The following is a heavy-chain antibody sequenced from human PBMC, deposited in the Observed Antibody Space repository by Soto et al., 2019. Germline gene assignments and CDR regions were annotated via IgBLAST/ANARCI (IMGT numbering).Heavy chain of an antibody. CDR3: ARQFPSDNYGNRLDP. CDR2: ISSGGTT. V-gene: IGHV3-53*01. J-gene: IGHJ5*02. Sequence: GGSLRLSCAASGFNVNSSYMTWIRQAPGKGLQWVADISSGGTTKYTGSVRGRFSISRDMSKNTLYLQMNSLRVEDTAIYSCARQFPSDNYGNRLDPWGQGTLVTVSS. CDR1: GFNVNSSY. D-gene: IGHD4-17*01.